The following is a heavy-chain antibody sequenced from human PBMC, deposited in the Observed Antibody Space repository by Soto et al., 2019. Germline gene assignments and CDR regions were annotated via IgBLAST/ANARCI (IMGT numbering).Heavy chain of an antibody. Sequence: SETLSLTCTVSGASISSYYWSWIRQPPGKGLEWIGYIYYSGSTNYNPSLKSRVTISVDTSKNQFSLKLSSVTAADTAVYYCARHHESWGQGTLVTVS. V-gene: IGHV4-59*08. CDR3: ARHHES. CDR2: IYYSGST. CDR1: GASISSYY. J-gene: IGHJ5*02.